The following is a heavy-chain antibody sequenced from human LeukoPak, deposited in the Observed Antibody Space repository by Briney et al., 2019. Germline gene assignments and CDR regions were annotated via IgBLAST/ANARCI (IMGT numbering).Heavy chain of an antibody. CDR1: GFTFSSHG. V-gene: IGHV3-23*01. CDR2: ISGSGENT. Sequence: PGGSPRLSCAASGFTFSSHGMSWVRQAPAQGLEWVSGISGSGENTYNADSVKGRFTISRDNSRRTLYLQMNNLRVEDTAVYYCVRDRLNYASGYFDYWGQGTLVTVSS. CDR3: VRDRLNYASGYFDY. J-gene: IGHJ4*02. D-gene: IGHD3-10*01.